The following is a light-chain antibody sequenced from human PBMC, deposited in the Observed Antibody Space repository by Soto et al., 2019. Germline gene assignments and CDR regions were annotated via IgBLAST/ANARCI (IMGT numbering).Light chain of an antibody. CDR2: DAS. Sequence: DIQVPQSPSTLSASVGDRVTITCRASQSLTGWLAWYQQKPGQAPKLLIYDASILQSGVPSRFSGSASGTEFTLIISSLQPDDSATYYCQQYRSYWTFGQGTKVEIK. CDR3: QQYRSYWT. J-gene: IGKJ1*01. CDR1: QSLTGW. V-gene: IGKV1-5*01.